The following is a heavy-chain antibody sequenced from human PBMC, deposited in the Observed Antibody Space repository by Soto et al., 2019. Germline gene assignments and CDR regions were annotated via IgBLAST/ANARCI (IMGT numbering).Heavy chain of an antibody. V-gene: IGHV3-48*02. J-gene: IGHJ4*02. CDR3: ASGGVATIFGDS. Sequence: EVQLVESGGGLVQPGGSLRVSCAASGFTFSRYSMNWVRQAPGKGLEWLSYIDSSSKTIYYADSVKGRFIISRYNAKNSLYLQMNSLRDEDTDVYHCASGGVATIFGDSWGQGTPVTVSS. D-gene: IGHD5-12*01. CDR2: IDSSSKTI. CDR1: GFTFSRYS.